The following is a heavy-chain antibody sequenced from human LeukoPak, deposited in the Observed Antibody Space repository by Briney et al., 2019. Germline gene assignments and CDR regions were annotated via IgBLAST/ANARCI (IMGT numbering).Heavy chain of an antibody. CDR3: AKDLCSSTSCYSGFDY. J-gene: IGHJ4*02. V-gene: IGHV3-23*01. D-gene: IGHD2-2*02. CDR1: GFTFSSYA. CDR2: ISGSGGST. Sequence: GGSLRLSCAASGFTFSSYAMSWVRQAPGKGLEWVSAISGSGGSTYYADSVKGRFTISRDNSKNTLYLQMSSLRAEDTAVYYCAKDLCSSTSCYSGFDYWGQGTLVTVSS.